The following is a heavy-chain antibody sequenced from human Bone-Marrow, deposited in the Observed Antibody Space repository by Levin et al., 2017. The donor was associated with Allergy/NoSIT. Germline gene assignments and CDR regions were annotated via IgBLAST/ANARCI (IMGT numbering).Heavy chain of an antibody. CDR1: GGSFSDFF. CDR3: ARVAYLRECSGGTCYSEPNYFDT. CDR2: VNHRGIT. V-gene: IGHV4-34*01. Sequence: SETLSLTCAVSGGSFSDFFWSWVRQSPGKGLEWIGEVNHRGITNFQSSLQSRLTMSADTTRNQFSLRLTSLPAADTALYYCARVAYLRECSGGTCYSEPNYFDTWGQGTLVTVSS. J-gene: IGHJ4*02. D-gene: IGHD2-15*01.